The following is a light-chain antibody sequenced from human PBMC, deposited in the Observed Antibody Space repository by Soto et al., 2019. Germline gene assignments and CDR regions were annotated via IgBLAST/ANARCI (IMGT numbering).Light chain of an antibody. V-gene: IGKV1-5*01. CDR3: QQYGRSPYT. J-gene: IGKJ2*01. CDR2: DAS. CDR1: HSISGW. Sequence: DIQITQSPSTVCASVGDRVTISCRASHSISGWLAWYLQKPGKAPKILIYDASSLESGVPSRFSGSGSGTDFTLTISRLEPEDFAVYFCQQYGRSPYTLGQGTKVDIK.